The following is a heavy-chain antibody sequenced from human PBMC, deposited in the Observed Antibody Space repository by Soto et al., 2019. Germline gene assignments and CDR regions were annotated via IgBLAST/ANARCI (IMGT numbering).Heavy chain of an antibody. J-gene: IGHJ3*02. CDR2: VYYSGST. CDR3: ARDTGTTSDDAFDI. D-gene: IGHD4-17*01. CDR1: GGSISSYY. Sequence: QVQLQESGPGLVKPSETLSLTCTVSGGSISSYYWTWIRQPPGKRLEWIGYVYYSGSTNYNPSLTSRVTISVDMSKNQFSLKLSSVTAADTAVYYCARDTGTTSDDAFDIWGQGTMVTVSS. V-gene: IGHV4-59*01.